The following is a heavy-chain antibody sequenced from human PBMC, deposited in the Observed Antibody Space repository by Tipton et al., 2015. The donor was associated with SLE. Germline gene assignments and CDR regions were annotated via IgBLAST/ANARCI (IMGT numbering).Heavy chain of an antibody. Sequence: TLSLTCTVSGDSISSRSYYWSWIRQPAGKGLEWIGRIYTSGSTNYNSSLKSRVTISVDTSKNQFSLKLSSVTAADTAVYYCARVYSSGWYNAFDIWGQGTMVTVSS. CDR3: ARVYSSGWYNAFDI. CDR2: IYTSGST. CDR1: GDSISSRSYY. J-gene: IGHJ3*02. V-gene: IGHV4-61*02. D-gene: IGHD6-19*01.